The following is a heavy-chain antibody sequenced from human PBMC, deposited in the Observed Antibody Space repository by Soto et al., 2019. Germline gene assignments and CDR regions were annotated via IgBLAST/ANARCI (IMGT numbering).Heavy chain of an antibody. CDR1: GFTFSSYS. Sequence: EVQLVESGGGLVQPGGSLRLSCAASGFTFSSYSMNWVRQAPGKGLEWVSYISSSSSTIYYADSVKGRFTISRDNAKNSLYLQMNSRRDEDTAVYYCAREGAARPIFYYYYGMDVWGQGTTVTVSS. CDR2: ISSSSSTI. J-gene: IGHJ6*02. D-gene: IGHD6-6*01. CDR3: AREGAARPIFYYYYGMDV. V-gene: IGHV3-48*02.